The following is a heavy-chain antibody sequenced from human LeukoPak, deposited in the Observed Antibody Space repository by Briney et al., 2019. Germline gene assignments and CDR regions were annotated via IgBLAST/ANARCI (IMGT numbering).Heavy chain of an antibody. CDR3: ARAPIRLWFGELTT. CDR1: GYTFTSYG. J-gene: IGHJ5*02. D-gene: IGHD3-10*01. V-gene: IGHV1-18*01. Sequence: ASVKVSCKASGYTFTSYGISWVRQAPGPGLEGMGWISAYNGNTNYAQKLQGRVTMTTDTSTSTAYMELRSLRSDDTAVYYCARAPIRLWFGELTTWGQGTLVTVSS. CDR2: ISAYNGNT.